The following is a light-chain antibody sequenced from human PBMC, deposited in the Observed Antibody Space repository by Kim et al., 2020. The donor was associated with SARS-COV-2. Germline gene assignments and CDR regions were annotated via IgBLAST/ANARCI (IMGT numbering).Light chain of an antibody. Sequence: SYELTQPLSVSVALGQTARITCGENNIGSKNVHWYQQKAGQAPVLVIYRNSNRPSGIPERFSGSNSGNTATLTISRAQAGDEADYYCQVWDSSTVFGTGT. J-gene: IGLJ1*01. V-gene: IGLV3-9*01. CDR2: RNS. CDR1: NIGSKN. CDR3: QVWDSSTV.